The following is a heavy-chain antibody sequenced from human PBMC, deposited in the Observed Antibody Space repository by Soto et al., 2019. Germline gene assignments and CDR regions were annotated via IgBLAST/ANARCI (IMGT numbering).Heavy chain of an antibody. V-gene: IGHV3-30-3*01. D-gene: IGHD3-22*01. CDR3: ARVLAVHLYYYDSSGSTSLDY. Sequence: GGSLRLSCAASGFTFSSYAMHWVRQAPGKGLEWVAVISYDGSNKYYADSVKGRFTISRDNSKNTLYLQMNSLRAEDTAVYYCARVLAVHLYYYDSSGSTSLDYWGQGTLVTVSS. CDR1: GFTFSSYA. J-gene: IGHJ4*02. CDR2: ISYDGSNK.